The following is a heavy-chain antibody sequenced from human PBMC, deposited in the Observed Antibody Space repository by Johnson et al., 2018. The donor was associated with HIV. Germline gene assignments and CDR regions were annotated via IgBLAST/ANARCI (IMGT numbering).Heavy chain of an antibody. V-gene: IGHV3-30*18. CDR2: ISYDGSNK. CDR1: GFTFSSYA. Sequence: QVQLVESGGGLVQPGGSLRLSCAASGFTFSSYAMSWVRQAPGKGLEWVAAISYDGSNKDYADSVKGRFTISRDNSKNTLYLQMNSLRAEDTAVYYCAKSSDEYSSSSDAFDIWGQGTMVTVSS. D-gene: IGHD6-6*01. CDR3: AKSSDEYSSSSDAFDI. J-gene: IGHJ3*02.